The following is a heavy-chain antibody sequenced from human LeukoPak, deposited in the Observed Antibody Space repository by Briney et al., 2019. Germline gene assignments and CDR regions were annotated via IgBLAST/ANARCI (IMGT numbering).Heavy chain of an antibody. Sequence: SETLSLTCTVSGGSISSYYWSWIRQTPGKGLEWIGYIYYSGSTNYNPSLKSRVTISVDTSKNQFSLKLSSVTAADTAVYYCARRMDYYYYMDVWGKGTTVTVSS. CDR2: IYYSGST. CDR1: GGSISSYY. CDR3: ARRMDYYYYMDV. J-gene: IGHJ6*03. V-gene: IGHV4-59*08.